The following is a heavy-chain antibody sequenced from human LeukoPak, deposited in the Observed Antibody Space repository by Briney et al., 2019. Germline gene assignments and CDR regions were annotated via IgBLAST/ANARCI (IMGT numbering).Heavy chain of an antibody. CDR3: ARDGEQLVRFDY. CDR2: ISSSSSYI. D-gene: IGHD6-6*01. V-gene: IGHV3-21*01. Sequence: GGSLRLSCAASGFTFSSYSMNWVRQAPGKGLEWVSSISSSSSYIYYADSVEGRFTISRDNAKNSLYLQMNSLRAEDTAVYYCARDGEQLVRFDYWGQGTLVTVSS. J-gene: IGHJ4*02. CDR1: GFTFSSYS.